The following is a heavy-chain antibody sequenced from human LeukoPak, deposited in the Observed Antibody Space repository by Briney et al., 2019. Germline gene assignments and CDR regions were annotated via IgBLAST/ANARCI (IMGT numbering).Heavy chain of an antibody. CDR2: ISSSGSTI. V-gene: IGHV3-48*03. D-gene: IGHD3-22*01. J-gene: IGHJ3*02. Sequence: GGSLRLSCAASGFTSSRYEMNWVRQAPGKGTERVSYISSSGSTIYYADSVMCRFTISRDNAKNSLYLQMNSLRAEDTAVYYCARGDYYDSSGFYHDAFDIWGQGTMVTVSS. CDR1: GFTSSRYE. CDR3: ARGDYYDSSGFYHDAFDI.